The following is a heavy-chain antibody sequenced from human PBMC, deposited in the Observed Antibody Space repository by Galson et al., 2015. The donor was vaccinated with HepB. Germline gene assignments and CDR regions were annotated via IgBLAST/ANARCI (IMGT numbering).Heavy chain of an antibody. CDR3: ARRSKYAWDAFDI. Sequence: QSGAEVKKPGESLKISCTGSGYSFNNYWIGWVRQMPGKGLEWMGIISPGDSDTRDSPSFQGQVTISADKSISTAYLQWSSLKASDTAMYYCARRSKYAWDAFDIWGQGTMVTVSS. CDR1: GYSFNNYW. V-gene: IGHV5-51*03. J-gene: IGHJ3*02. CDR2: ISPGDSDT. D-gene: IGHD2-2*01.